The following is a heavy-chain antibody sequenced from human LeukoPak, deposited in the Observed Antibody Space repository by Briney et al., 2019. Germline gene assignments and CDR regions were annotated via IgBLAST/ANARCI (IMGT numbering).Heavy chain of an antibody. J-gene: IGHJ5*02. D-gene: IGHD3-3*01. CDR1: GGSISSYY. CDR3: ARGRRRITIFGVVIPNWFDP. V-gene: IGHV4-59*12. CDR2: IYYSGST. Sequence: PSETLSLTCTVSGGSISSYYWSWIRQPPGKGLEWIGYIYYSGSTYYNPSLKSRVTISVDTSKNQFSLKLSSVTAADTAVYYCARGRRRITIFGVVIPNWFDPWGQGTLVTVSS.